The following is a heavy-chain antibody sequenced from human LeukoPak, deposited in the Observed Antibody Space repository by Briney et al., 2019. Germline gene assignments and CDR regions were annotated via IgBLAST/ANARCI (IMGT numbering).Heavy chain of an antibody. CDR2: IYYSGST. D-gene: IGHD3-16*01. V-gene: IGHV4-39*01. Sequence: SETLSLTCTVSGGSISSSSYYWGWIRQPPGKGLEWIGSIYYSGSTYYNPSLKSRVTISVDTSKNQFSLKLSSVTAADTAVYYCVRIRDWFDPWGQGTLATVSS. CDR1: GGSISSSSYY. CDR3: VRIRDWFDP. J-gene: IGHJ5*02.